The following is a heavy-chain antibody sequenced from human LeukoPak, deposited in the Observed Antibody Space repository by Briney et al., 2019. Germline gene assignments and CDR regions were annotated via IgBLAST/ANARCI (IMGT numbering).Heavy chain of an antibody. D-gene: IGHD2-2*01. CDR2: IIPIFGTA. CDR1: GGTFSSYA. J-gene: IGHJ4*02. V-gene: IGHV1-69*01. Sequence: SVKVSCKASGGTFSSYAISWVRQAPGQGLEWMGGIIPIFGTAKYAQKFQGRVTITADESTSTAYMELSSLRSEDTAVYYCARALTRYCSSTSCYLGYFDYWGQGTLVTVSS. CDR3: ARALTRYCSSTSCYLGYFDY.